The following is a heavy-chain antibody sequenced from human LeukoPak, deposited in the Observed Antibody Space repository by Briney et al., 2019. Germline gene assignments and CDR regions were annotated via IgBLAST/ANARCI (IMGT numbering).Heavy chain of an antibody. CDR3: AKDRSDFWSGYAVDY. CDR1: GFTFSSYG. J-gene: IGHJ4*02. D-gene: IGHD3-3*01. CDR2: IRYDGSNK. V-gene: IGHV3-30*02. Sequence: GGPLRLSCAASGFTFSSYGMHWVRQAPGKGLEWVAFIRYDGSNKYYADSVKGRFTISRDNSKNTLYLQMNSLRAEDTAVYYCAKDRSDFWSGYAVDYWGQGTLVTVSS.